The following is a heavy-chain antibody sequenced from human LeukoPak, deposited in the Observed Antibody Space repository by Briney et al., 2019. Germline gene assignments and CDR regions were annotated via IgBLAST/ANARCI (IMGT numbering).Heavy chain of an antibody. CDR3: AKSQHQQLVRGDWFDP. Sequence: GGSLRLSCAASGFTFSSYAMSWVRQAPGKGLEWVSAISGSGGSTYYADSVKGRFTISRDNSKNTLYLQMNSLRAEDTAVYYCAKSQHQQLVRGDWFDPWGQGTLVTVSS. CDR1: GFTFSSYA. CDR2: ISGSGGST. J-gene: IGHJ5*02. V-gene: IGHV3-23*01. D-gene: IGHD6-13*01.